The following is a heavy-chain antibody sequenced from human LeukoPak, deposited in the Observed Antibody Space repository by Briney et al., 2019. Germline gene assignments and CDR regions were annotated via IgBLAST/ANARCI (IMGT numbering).Heavy chain of an antibody. Sequence: ASVKVSCKASGYTFTDYYIHWVRQAPGQGLEWMGWINPKSGGTHYAQKFQGRVTMTRDTSISTAYMELGRLTSDDRAVYYCARNPSGSCSGGTCYVNWFEPCGEGA. V-gene: IGHV1-2*02. CDR2: INPKSGGT. D-gene: IGHD2-15*01. CDR3: ARNPSGSCSGGTCYVNWFEP. J-gene: IGHJ5*02. CDR1: GYTFTDYY.